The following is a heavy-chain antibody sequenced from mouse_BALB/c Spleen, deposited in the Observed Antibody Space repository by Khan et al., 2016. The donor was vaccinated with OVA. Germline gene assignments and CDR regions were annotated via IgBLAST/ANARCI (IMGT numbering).Heavy chain of an antibody. CDR3: TRGEKYGYDPTWFAY. CDR2: IDPSDSET. Sequence: QVQLQQPGAELVRPGASVKLSCKASGYTFTSYWMNWVKQRPGQGLEWIGMIDPSDSETHYNQMFKDKATLTVDKFSSTAYMQISSLTCQDSAVYYCTRGEKYGYDPTWFAYWGQGTLVTVAA. J-gene: IGHJ3*01. CDR1: GYTFTSYW. D-gene: IGHD2-2*01. V-gene: IGHV1-61*01.